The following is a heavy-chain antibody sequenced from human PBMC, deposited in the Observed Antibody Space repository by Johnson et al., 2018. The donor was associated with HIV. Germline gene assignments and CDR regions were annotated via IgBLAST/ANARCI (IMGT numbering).Heavy chain of an antibody. J-gene: IGHJ3*02. Sequence: VQLVESGGGLVQPGGSLRLSCAASGFTFSNYDMHWVRQPTGKRLEWVSGIATTGDTYYAGSVKGRFTISRDNSKNTLYLQMNSLRAEDTAVYYCTRRSPYDAFDIWGQGTMVTVSS. V-gene: IGHV3-13*01. CDR3: TRRSPYDAFDI. CDR2: IATTGDT. CDR1: GFTFSNYD.